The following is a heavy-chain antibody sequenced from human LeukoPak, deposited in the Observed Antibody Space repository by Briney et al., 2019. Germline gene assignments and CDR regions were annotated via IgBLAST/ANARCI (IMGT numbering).Heavy chain of an antibody. D-gene: IGHD2-2*01. CDR2: ISAYNGNT. Sequence: ASVKVSCKASGYTFTSYGISWVRQAPGQGLEWKGWISAYNGNTNYAQKFQGRVTITADESTSTASMELSSLRSEDTAVYYCARSLVNIVVVPAAHHHSEVTPENGVSGPYYYYMDVWGKGTTVTISS. CDR3: ARSLVNIVVVPAAHHHSEVTPENGVSGPYYYYMDV. J-gene: IGHJ6*03. V-gene: IGHV1-18*01. CDR1: GYTFTSYG.